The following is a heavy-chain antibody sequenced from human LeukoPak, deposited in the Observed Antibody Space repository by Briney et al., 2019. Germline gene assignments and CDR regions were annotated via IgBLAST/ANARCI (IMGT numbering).Heavy chain of an antibody. D-gene: IGHD6-13*01. CDR1: GYTFTVYY. Sequence: ASVKVSCKASGYTFTVYYMHWVRQAPGQGLEWMGWINPNSGSTNYAQKFQGRVTMTRGTSISTAYMELSRLRSDDTAVYYCARESAIAAAGRLDQSFDYWAQGTLVTVSS. CDR3: ARESAIAAAGRLDQSFDY. CDR2: INPNSGST. V-gene: IGHV1-2*02. J-gene: IGHJ4*02.